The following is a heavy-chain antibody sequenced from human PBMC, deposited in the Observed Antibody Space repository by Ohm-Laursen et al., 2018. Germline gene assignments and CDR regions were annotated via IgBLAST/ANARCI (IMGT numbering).Heavy chain of an antibody. V-gene: IGHV3-23*01. Sequence: SLRLSCSAAGFTFSNYAMTWVRQAPGKGLEWVSAISGSGGSTYYADSVKGRFTISRDNSKNTLYLQMNSLRAEDTAVYYCAKPSGTYSSPFDYWGQGTLVTVSS. CDR1: GFTFSNYA. D-gene: IGHD6-13*01. J-gene: IGHJ4*02. CDR3: AKPSGTYSSPFDY. CDR2: ISGSGGST.